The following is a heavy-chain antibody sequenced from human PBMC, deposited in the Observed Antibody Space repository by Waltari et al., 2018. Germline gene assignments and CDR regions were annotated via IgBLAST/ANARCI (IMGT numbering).Heavy chain of an antibody. CDR1: GYTFTGYY. J-gene: IGHJ4*02. CDR2: INPNSGGT. V-gene: IGHV1-2*02. Sequence: QVQLVQSGAEVKKPGASVKVSCKASGYTFTGYYMHWVRQAPGQGLEWMGWINPNSGGTNYAQKFQGRVTMTRATSISTAYMELSRLRSDDTAVYYCARGGYIVVVVAATLDYWGQGTLVTVSS. D-gene: IGHD2-15*01. CDR3: ARGGYIVVVVAATLDY.